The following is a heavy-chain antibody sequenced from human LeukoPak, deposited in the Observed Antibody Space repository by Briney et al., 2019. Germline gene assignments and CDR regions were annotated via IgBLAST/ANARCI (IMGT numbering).Heavy chain of an antibody. CDR2: INPNSGGT. CDR3: ARVSTGLRTWYFDL. D-gene: IGHD5/OR15-5a*01. CDR1: GYTFTGYY. V-gene: IGHV1-2*02. Sequence: ASVKVSCKASGYTFTGYYMHWVRQAPGQGLEWMAWINPNSGGTNYAQKFQGRVTMTRDASISTAYMELSRLRSDDTAVYYCARVSTGLRTWYFDLWGRGTLVTVSS. J-gene: IGHJ2*01.